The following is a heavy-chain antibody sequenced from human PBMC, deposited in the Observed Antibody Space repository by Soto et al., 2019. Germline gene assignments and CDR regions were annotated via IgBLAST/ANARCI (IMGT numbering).Heavy chain of an antibody. V-gene: IGHV4-30-4*01. CDR3: ASRYLY. CDR2: VDSSGST. J-gene: IGHJ4*02. Sequence: SETLSLTCTVSGDSISNGDYYWSWIRQPPGRGLEWIGYVDSSGSTYYNPSLKSRLTMSVDMSKNQFSLRLTSVTAADTAVYYCASRYLYWGQGLLVTVSS. D-gene: IGHD3-16*02. CDR1: GDSISNGDYY.